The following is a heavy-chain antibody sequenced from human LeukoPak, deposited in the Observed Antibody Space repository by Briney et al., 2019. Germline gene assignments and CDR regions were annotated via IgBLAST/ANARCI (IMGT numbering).Heavy chain of an antibody. CDR3: ARGGYYDILTGYYSGGAFDY. V-gene: IGHV4-59*08. D-gene: IGHD3-9*01. Sequence: SETLSLTCTVSGGSIRSYYWSWIRQPPGKGLEWIGYIYYSGSTYYNPSLKSRVTISADTSKNQFSLKLSSVTAADTAVYYCARGGYYDILTGYYSGGAFDYWGQGTLVTVSS. J-gene: IGHJ4*02. CDR1: GGSIRSYY. CDR2: IYYSGST.